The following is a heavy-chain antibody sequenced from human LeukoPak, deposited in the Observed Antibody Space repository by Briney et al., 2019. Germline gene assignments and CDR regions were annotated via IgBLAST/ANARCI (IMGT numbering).Heavy chain of an antibody. D-gene: IGHD4/OR15-4a*01. CDR2: MYLSGTT. V-gene: IGHV4-4*02. CDR3: ARLRVPSRDYYYYYGMDV. J-gene: IGHJ6*02. Sequence: PSGTLSLTCTVSGDSINSLDLWSWVRQPPGKGLEWIGEMYLSGTTHSNPSVKSRVTISIDKSKNQFFLNLSPVTAADTAVYYCARLRVPSRDYYYYYGMDVWGQGTTVTVSS. CDR1: GDSINSLDL.